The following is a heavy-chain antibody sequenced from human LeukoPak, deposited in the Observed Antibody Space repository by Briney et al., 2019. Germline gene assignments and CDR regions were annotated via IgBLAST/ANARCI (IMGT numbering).Heavy chain of an antibody. CDR3: ARVRTIFGVVIEGLDY. V-gene: IGHV3-21*04. D-gene: IGHD3-3*01. CDR2: ISSSSSYI. Sequence: PGGSLRLSCAASGFTFSSYSMNWVRQAPGKGLEWVSSISSSSSYIYYADSVKGRFTISRDNAKNTLYLQMNSLRAEDMAVYYCARVRTIFGVVIEGLDYWGQGTLVTVSS. CDR1: GFTFSSYS. J-gene: IGHJ4*02.